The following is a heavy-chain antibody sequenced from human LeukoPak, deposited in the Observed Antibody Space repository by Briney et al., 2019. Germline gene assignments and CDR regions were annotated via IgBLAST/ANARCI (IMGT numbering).Heavy chain of an antibody. J-gene: IGHJ4*02. Sequence: TSETLSLTCAVYGGSFSSYYWGWIRQPPGKGLEWIGNLYYSGGTYYNPSLKSRVTMSLDTSKNHFSLRLSSVTAADTAVYYCATNYTSTEDWGQGTLVTVSS. CDR2: LYYSGGT. CDR1: GGSFSSYY. V-gene: IGHV4-59*04. CDR3: ATNYTSTED. D-gene: IGHD3-3*01.